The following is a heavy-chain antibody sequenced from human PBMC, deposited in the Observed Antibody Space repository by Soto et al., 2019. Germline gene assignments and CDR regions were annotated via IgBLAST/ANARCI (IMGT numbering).Heavy chain of an antibody. CDR3: AKPARMAVAGSVHVFDI. J-gene: IGHJ3*02. CDR2: ISYDGSNE. CDR1: RFTFSNYD. Sequence: PGGSLRHSCAASRFTFSNYDIHWVRQAPGKGLEWVAVISYDGSNEKYADSVKGRFIISRDNSKNTLYLQMNSLRTEDTAVYYCAKPARMAVAGSVHVFDIWGQGTMVTVSS. V-gene: IGHV3-30*18. D-gene: IGHD6-19*01.